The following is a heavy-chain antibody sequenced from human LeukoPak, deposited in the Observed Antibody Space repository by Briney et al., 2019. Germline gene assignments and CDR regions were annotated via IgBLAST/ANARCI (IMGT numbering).Heavy chain of an antibody. CDR1: GFTVSSTY. J-gene: IGHJ4*02. CDR3: ATISDLLFYFDS. Sequence: GGSLRLSCAASGFTVSSTYMSWVRQAPGKGLEWVSLIYTGGNTYYADSVTGRFTLSRDNSKNTVYLQMNSLRVEDTAMYYCATISDLLFYFDSWGQGTLVTVSS. CDR2: IYTGGNT. V-gene: IGHV3-66*01.